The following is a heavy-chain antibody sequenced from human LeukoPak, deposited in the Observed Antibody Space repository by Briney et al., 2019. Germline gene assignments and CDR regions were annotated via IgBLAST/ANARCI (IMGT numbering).Heavy chain of an antibody. J-gene: IGHJ4*02. CDR1: GGSFSGYY. D-gene: IGHD3-3*01. V-gene: IGHV4-34*01. CDR3: ARMRFLGWLLYRYYFDY. Sequence: SETLSLTCAVYGGSFSGYYWSWIRQPPGKGLEWIGEINHSGSTNYNPSLKSRVTISVDTSKNQFSLKLSSVTAADTAVYYCARMRFLGWLLYRYYFDYWGQGTLVTVSS. CDR2: INHSGST.